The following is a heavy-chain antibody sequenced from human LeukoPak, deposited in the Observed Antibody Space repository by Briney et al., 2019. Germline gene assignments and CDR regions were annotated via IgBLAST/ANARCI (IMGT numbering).Heavy chain of an antibody. D-gene: IGHD2-2*02. CDR1: SGSISSGGYY. CDR2: IFYSGST. J-gene: IGHJ5*01. Sequence: SSQTLSLTCTVSSGSISSGGYYWSWIRQFPGKGLEWIGYIFYSGSTYYNPSLKSRVTISVDTSKNQFSLKLSSVTAADTAMYYCARFVGGCSSTNCYTDSWGQGTLVTVSS. V-gene: IGHV4-31*03. CDR3: ARFVGGCSSTNCYTDS.